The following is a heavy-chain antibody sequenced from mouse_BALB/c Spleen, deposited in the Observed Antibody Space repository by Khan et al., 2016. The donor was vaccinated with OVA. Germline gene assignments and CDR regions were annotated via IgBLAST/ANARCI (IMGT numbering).Heavy chain of an antibody. D-gene: IGHD1-1*01. CDR2: ISSGGHYT. CDR3: ARLAYYYNSEGFAY. J-gene: IGHJ3*01. Sequence: EVQLQESGGDLVKTGGSLKLSCAASGFTFSTYGMSWVRQTPDKRLEWVATISSGGHYTYYIDSVRGRFTISRDNAKSILYLQMTSLRSADTAMYYCARLAYYYNSEGFAYWGQGTLVTVSA. CDR1: GFTFSTYG. V-gene: IGHV5-6*01.